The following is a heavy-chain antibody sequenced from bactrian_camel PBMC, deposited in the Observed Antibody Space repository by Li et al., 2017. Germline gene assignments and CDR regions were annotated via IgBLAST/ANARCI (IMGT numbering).Heavy chain of an antibody. CDR2: IDSRGTT. Sequence: HVQLVESGGGSVQAGGSLTLSCAASGLVYPFWSMAWFRQAPGKEREGVARIDSRGTTEYVDSVKGRFTISQDNAKNTLYLQMNSLKPEDTAIYSCAAEREGGGAYCSNKYWGQGTQVTVS. CDR3: AAEREGGGAYCSNKY. D-gene: IGHD2*01. CDR1: GLVYPFWS. V-gene: IGHV3S53*01. J-gene: IGHJ4*01.